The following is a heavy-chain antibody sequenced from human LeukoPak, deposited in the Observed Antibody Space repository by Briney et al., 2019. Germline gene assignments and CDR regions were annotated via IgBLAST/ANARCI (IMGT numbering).Heavy chain of an antibody. CDR1: GGSISSGSYY. D-gene: IGHD6-6*01. CDR2: IYTSGST. Sequence: SETLSLTCTVSGGSISSGSYYWSWIRQPAGKGLEWIGRIYTSGSTNYNPSLKSRVTISVDTSKNQFSLKLSSVTAADTAVYYCARGIAARPFLRINDWFDPWGQGTLVTVSS. V-gene: IGHV4-61*02. J-gene: IGHJ5*02. CDR3: ARGIAARPFLRINDWFDP.